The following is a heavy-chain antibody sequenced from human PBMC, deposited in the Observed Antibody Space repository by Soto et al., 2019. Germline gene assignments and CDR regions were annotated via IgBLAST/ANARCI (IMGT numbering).Heavy chain of an antibody. Sequence: QVQLVQSGAEVKKPGSSVKVSCKTSGGIFRRHPIDWVRQAPGQGLEWMGGIVPQLGRVIYPRDFQGRVTIYADELTNISYLELSGLTSEDTAVYYCARPRTYDYESSSYYGHQFDDWGQGTLVTVSS. D-gene: IGHD3-22*01. J-gene: IGHJ4*02. CDR1: GGIFRRHP. CDR2: IVPQLGRV. CDR3: ARPRTYDYESSSYYGHQFDD. V-gene: IGHV1-69*01.